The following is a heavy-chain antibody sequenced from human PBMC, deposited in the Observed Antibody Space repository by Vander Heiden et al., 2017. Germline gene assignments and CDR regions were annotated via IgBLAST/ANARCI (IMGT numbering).Heavy chain of an antibody. D-gene: IGHD3-10*01. CDR3: ARHQGTYHVPILTS. V-gene: IGHV5-10-1*03. CDR1: GYSVTRYW. Sequence: EVQLVQSAAEVKKPGASLRISCKRSGYSVTRYWISWVRQMPGKGLEWMGRIGPGDSYTNYSPSFEGHVTFSVDKSLSTFYLQWQTLKASDTAIYYCARHQGTYHVPILTSWGQGTQVTVSS. CDR2: IGPGDSYT. J-gene: IGHJ5*02.